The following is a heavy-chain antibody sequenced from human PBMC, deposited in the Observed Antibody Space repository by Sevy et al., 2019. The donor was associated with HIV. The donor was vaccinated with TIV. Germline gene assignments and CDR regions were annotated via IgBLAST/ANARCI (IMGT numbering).Heavy chain of an antibody. CDR2: ISALNGDT. Sequence: ASVKVSYKASGYTFTSYGITWVRQAPGQGLEWMGWISALNGDTNCAQRLQGRVTMTTDTSTSTAYMELRSLRSDDTAVYYCAPAYCSGGRCYSLAYWGQGTLVTVSS. D-gene: IGHD2-15*01. CDR1: GYTFTSYG. CDR3: APAYCSGGRCYSLAY. J-gene: IGHJ4*02. V-gene: IGHV1-18*01.